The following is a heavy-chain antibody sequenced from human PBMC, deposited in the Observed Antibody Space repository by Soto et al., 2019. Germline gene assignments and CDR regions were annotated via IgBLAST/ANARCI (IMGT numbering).Heavy chain of an antibody. D-gene: IGHD2-2*01. CDR1: GYTFTNYG. Sequence: QVQLVQSGPEVKNPGASLKVSCKASGYTFTNYGITWVRQAPGQGLEWMGWITASNGNANYAREIQGRLTLTRDTSTNTASMGLRSLGADETAVYYCARGASCSSTSCYDNFHYGLAVWGQGTTVIVSS. CDR2: ITASNGNA. V-gene: IGHV1-18*01. CDR3: ARGASCSSTSCYDNFHYGLAV. J-gene: IGHJ6*02.